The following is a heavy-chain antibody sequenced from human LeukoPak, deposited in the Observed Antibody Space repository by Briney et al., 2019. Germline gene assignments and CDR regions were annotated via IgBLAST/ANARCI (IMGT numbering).Heavy chain of an antibody. J-gene: IGHJ4*02. CDR3: ARGPAAIPWHLRFDY. Sequence: PGGSLRLSCAASGFTFSSYSMNWVRQAPGKGLEWVSYISSSSSTMYYADSVKGRFTISRDNAKNSLYLQMNSLRDEDTAVYYCARGPAAIPWHLRFDYWGQGTLVTVSS. D-gene: IGHD2-2*02. CDR2: ISSSSSTM. CDR1: GFTFSSYS. V-gene: IGHV3-48*02.